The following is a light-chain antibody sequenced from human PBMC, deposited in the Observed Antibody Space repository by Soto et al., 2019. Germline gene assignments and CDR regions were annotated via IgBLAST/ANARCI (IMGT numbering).Light chain of an antibody. J-gene: IGKJ4*01. CDR2: AAS. V-gene: IGKV3-15*01. CDR3: QQYNNWPPLT. CDR1: QSVRSN. Sequence: EIVMTQSPATLSVSPGEGATLSCRASQSVRSNLAWYQQKPGQAPRLLIYAASPMATGIPARFSGSGSGTEFTLTISSLQSEDFAVYYCQQYNNWPPLTFGGGTKVESK.